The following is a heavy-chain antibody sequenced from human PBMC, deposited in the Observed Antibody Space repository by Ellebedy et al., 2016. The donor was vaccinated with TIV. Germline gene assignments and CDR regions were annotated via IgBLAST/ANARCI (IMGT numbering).Heavy chain of an antibody. D-gene: IGHD6-19*01. CDR2: INHSGST. V-gene: IGHV4-34*01. CDR1: GGSFSGYY. CDR3: ARGMGSSGWFANFDY. Sequence: SETLSLXXAVYGGSFSGYYWSWIRQPPGKGLEWIGEINHSGSTNSNLSLKSRVTKSVDTSKNQFSLKLSSVTAADTAVYYCARGMGSSGWFANFDYWGQGTLVTVSS. J-gene: IGHJ4*02.